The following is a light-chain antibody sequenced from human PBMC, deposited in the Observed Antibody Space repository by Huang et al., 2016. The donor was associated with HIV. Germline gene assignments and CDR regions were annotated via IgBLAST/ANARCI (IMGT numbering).Light chain of an antibody. CDR3: MQGTHWPPYT. CDR1: QSLEYSDGNTY. V-gene: IGKV2-30*01. Sequence: DVVLNQSPLSLPVTLGQSASISCRSSQSLEYSDGNTYLSWFHQRPGQSPRRLIYNVFKRDSGVPDRFSGSGSGTDFILKISRVEAEDVGIYYCMQGTHWPPYTFGQGTKLEI. CDR2: NVF. J-gene: IGKJ2*01.